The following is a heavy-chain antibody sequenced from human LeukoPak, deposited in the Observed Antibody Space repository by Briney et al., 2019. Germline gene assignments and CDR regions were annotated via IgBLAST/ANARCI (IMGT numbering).Heavy chain of an antibody. Sequence: GGSLRLSCAASGFAFSNYAMSWVRQAPGKGLEWVSVVSGKTGTTYYADSVRGRFTTSRDNSKNTLYLQMNRLRAEDTAVYYSARPGLHHYDTTGYYSFDYWGQGTLVTVSS. J-gene: IGHJ4*02. CDR3: ARPGLHHYDTTGYYSFDY. CDR2: VSGKTGTT. V-gene: IGHV3-23*01. CDR1: GFAFSNYA. D-gene: IGHD3-22*01.